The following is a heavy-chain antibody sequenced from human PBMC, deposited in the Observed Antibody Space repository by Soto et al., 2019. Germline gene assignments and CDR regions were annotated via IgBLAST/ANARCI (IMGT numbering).Heavy chain of an antibody. D-gene: IGHD5-12*01. J-gene: IGHJ4*02. CDR3: TRGASGYGNFDS. CDR1: GFTFSSHR. Sequence: GGALRRSCVACGFTFSSHRMHWVRLAPGKGLVWVSRVSGDGSVTNYADSVEGRFTISRDNAKNTLYLQMNSLRDEDTAVYFCTRGASGYGNFDSWGQGTLVTVSS. CDR2: VSGDGSVT. V-gene: IGHV3-74*01.